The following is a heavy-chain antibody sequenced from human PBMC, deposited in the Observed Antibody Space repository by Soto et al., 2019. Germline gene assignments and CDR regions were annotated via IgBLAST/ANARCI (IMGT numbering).Heavy chain of an antibody. CDR1: GFTFSSYA. V-gene: IGHV3-30-3*01. CDR3: ARGGYYDSSGSIGVAFDI. Sequence: QVQLVESGGGVVQPGRSLRLSCAASGFTFSSYAMHWVRQAPGKGLEWVAVISYDGSNKYYADSVKGRFTISRDNSKNTLYLQMNSLGAEDTAVYYCARGGYYDSSGSIGVAFDIWGQGTMVTGSS. J-gene: IGHJ3*02. CDR2: ISYDGSNK. D-gene: IGHD3-22*01.